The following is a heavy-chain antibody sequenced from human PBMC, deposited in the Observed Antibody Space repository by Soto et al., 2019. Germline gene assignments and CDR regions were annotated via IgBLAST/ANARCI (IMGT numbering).Heavy chain of an antibody. V-gene: IGHV4-59*01. CDR1: GGSISSYY. J-gene: IGHJ4*02. CDR2: IYYGGST. Sequence: SETLSLTCTVSGGSISSYYWSWIRQPPGKGLEWIGYIYYGGSTNYNPSLKSRVTISVDTSKNQFSLKLSSVTAADTAVYYCARALNYYDSSGRLYFDYWGQGTLVTVSS. D-gene: IGHD3-22*01. CDR3: ARALNYYDSSGRLYFDY.